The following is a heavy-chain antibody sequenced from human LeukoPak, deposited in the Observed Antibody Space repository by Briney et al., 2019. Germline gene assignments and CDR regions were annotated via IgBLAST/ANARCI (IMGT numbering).Heavy chain of an antibody. Sequence: PSETLSLTCAVFGGSFSGYYCIWIRQPPGKGLEWIGEINHSGSTNYNPSLKSRVTISVDTSKNQFSLKLSSVTAADTAVYYCARDGEYSSWGRGTLVTVSS. CDR2: INHSGST. CDR3: ARDGEYSS. D-gene: IGHD5-18*01. J-gene: IGHJ5*02. CDR1: GGSFSGYY. V-gene: IGHV4-34*01.